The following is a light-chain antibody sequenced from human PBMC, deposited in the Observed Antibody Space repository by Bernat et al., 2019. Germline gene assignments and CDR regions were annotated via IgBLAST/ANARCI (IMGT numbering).Light chain of an antibody. CDR1: SSSIGAGYD. Sequence: QSVLTQPPSVSGAPGQRVTISCTGSSSSIGAGYDVHWYQHLPGTAPKLLIYGDTNQPSGVPDRFSGSKSGTSASLAITGLRADDEADYYCQSYDSSLSASVFGTGTKVTVL. CDR3: QSYDSSLSASV. J-gene: IGLJ1*01. CDR2: GDT. V-gene: IGLV1-40*01.